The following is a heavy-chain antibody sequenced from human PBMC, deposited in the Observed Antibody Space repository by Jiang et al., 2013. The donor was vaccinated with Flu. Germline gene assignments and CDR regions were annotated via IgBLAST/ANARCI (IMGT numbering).Heavy chain of an antibody. D-gene: IGHD3-3*01. J-gene: IGHJ6*04. Sequence: PGLVKPSETLSLTCTVSGGSISSYYWSWIRQPPGKGLEWIGYIYYSGSTNYNPSLKSRVTISVDTSKNQFSLKLSSVTAADTAVYYCARLARAYDFWSGYLSSHYGMDVWGKGTTVTVSS. V-gene: IGHV4-59*01. CDR1: GGSISSYY. CDR3: ARLARAYDFWSGYLSSHYGMDV. CDR2: IYYSGST.